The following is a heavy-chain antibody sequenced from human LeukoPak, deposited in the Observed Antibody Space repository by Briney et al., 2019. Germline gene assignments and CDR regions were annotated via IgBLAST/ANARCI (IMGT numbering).Heavy chain of an antibody. CDR2: INPNSGGT. D-gene: IGHD3-10*01. J-gene: IGHJ4*02. CDR3: ARVFITMVRGVISCFDY. CDR1: GYTFTGYY. V-gene: IGHV1-2*02. Sequence: GASVKVSCKASGYTFTGYYMHWVRQAPGQGLEWMGWINPNSGGTNYAQKFQGRVTMTRDTSISTAYMELSRLRSDDTAVYYCARVFITMVRGVISCFDYWGQGTLVTVSS.